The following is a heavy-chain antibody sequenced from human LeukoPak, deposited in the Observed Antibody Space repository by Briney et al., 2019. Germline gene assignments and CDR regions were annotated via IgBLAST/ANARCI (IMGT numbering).Heavy chain of an antibody. CDR3: ARRRKYYYGSGELDY. CDR1: GGSFSGYY. V-gene: IGHV4-34*01. Sequence: SETLPLTCAVYGGSFSGYYWSWIRQPPGKGLEWIGEINHSGSTNYNPSLKSRVTISVDTSKNQFSLKLSSVTAADTAVYYCARRRKYYYGSGELDYWGQGTLVTVSS. J-gene: IGHJ4*02. CDR2: INHSGST. D-gene: IGHD3-10*01.